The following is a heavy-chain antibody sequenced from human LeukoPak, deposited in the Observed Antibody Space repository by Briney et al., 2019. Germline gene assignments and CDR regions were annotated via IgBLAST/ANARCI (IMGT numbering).Heavy chain of an antibody. Sequence: GGSLRLSCAASGFTFSSYAMSWVRQAPGKGLEWVSAISGSGGSTYYADSVKGRFTISRDNSKNTLYLQMNSLRAEDTAVYYCAKFLDRDGSGYYWDYWGQGPLVTVSS. V-gene: IGHV3-23*01. CDR3: AKFLDRDGSGYYWDY. J-gene: IGHJ4*02. CDR2: ISGSGGST. CDR1: GFTFSSYA. D-gene: IGHD3-22*01.